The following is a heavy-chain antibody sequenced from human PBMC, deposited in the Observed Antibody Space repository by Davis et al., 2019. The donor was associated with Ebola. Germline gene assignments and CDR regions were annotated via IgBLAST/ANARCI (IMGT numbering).Heavy chain of an antibody. CDR3: ARERYYYDSSGYYWGFDY. CDR1: GYTFTSYY. Sequence: AASVKVSCKASGYTFTSYYMHWVRQAPGQGLEWMGIINPSGGSTSYAQKFQGRVTMTRDTSTSTVYMELSSLRSEDTAVYYCARERYYYDSSGYYWGFDYWGQGTLVTVSS. CDR2: INPSGGST. V-gene: IGHV1-46*01. D-gene: IGHD3-22*01. J-gene: IGHJ4*02.